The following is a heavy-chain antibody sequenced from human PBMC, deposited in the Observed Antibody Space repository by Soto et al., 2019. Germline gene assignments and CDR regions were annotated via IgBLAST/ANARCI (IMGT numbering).Heavy chain of an antibody. J-gene: IGHJ6*02. CDR2: INHSGST. CDR3: ASIAARQGHYYYYGMDV. D-gene: IGHD6-6*01. CDR1: GGSFSGYY. Sequence: PSETLSLTCAVYGGSFSGYYWSWIRQPPGKGLEWIGEINHSGSTNYNPSLKSRVTISVDTSKNQFSLKLSSVTAADTAVYYCASIAARQGHYYYYGMDVWGQGTTVTVSS. V-gene: IGHV4-34*01.